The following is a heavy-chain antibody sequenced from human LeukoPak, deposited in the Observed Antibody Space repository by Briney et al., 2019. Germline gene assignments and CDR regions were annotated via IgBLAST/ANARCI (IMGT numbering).Heavy chain of an antibody. V-gene: IGHV4-34*01. CDR2: INHSGST. CDR1: GGSFSGYY. Sequence: SETLSLTCAVYGGSFSGYYWSWIRQPPGKGLEWIGEINHSGSTNYNPSLKSRVTISVDTSKNQFSLKLGSVTAADTAVYYCARGWIQLWYPSLSYYMDVWGKGTTVTVSS. J-gene: IGHJ6*03. D-gene: IGHD5-18*01. CDR3: ARGWIQLWYPSLSYYMDV.